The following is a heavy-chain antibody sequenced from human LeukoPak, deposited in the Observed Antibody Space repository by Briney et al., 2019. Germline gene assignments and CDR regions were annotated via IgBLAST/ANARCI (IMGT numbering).Heavy chain of an antibody. Sequence: GGSLRLSCAASGFTFSDCYMSWIRQAPGKGLEWVSYISSSSSYTNYADSVKGRFTISRDNAKNSLYLQMNSLRAEDTAVYYCARIHSLYYYDSSGYGAFDIWGQGTMVTVSS. V-gene: IGHV3-11*06. J-gene: IGHJ3*02. CDR3: ARIHSLYYYDSSGYGAFDI. D-gene: IGHD3-22*01. CDR2: ISSSSSYT. CDR1: GFTFSDCY.